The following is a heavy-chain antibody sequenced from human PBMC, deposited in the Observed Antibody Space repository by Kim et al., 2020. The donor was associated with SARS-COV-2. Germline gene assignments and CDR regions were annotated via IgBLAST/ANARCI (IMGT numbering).Heavy chain of an antibody. CDR3: ATPEWVPYGSGSKYGMDV. Sequence: GGSLRLSCAASGFTFSSYGMHWVRQAPGKGLEWVAVISYDGSNKYYADSVKGRFTISRDNSKNTLYLQMNSLRAEDTAVYYCATPEWVPYGSGSKYGMDVWGQGTTVTVSS. V-gene: IGHV3-30*03. CDR1: GFTFSSYG. D-gene: IGHD3-10*01. CDR2: ISYDGSNK. J-gene: IGHJ6*02.